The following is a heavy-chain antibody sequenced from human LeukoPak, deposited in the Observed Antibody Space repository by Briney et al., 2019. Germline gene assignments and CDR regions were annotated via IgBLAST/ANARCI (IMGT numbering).Heavy chain of an antibody. CDR2: IYYSGST. CDR1: GGSISSGGYY. D-gene: IGHD1-26*01. J-gene: IGHJ6*02. Sequence: SETLSLTCTVSGGSISSGGYYWSWIRQHPGKGLEWIGYIYYSGSTNYNPSLKSRVTISVDTSKNQFSLKLSSVTAADTAVYYCARLSGSYYYYGMDVWGQGTTVTVSS. V-gene: IGHV4-61*08. CDR3: ARLSGSYYYYGMDV.